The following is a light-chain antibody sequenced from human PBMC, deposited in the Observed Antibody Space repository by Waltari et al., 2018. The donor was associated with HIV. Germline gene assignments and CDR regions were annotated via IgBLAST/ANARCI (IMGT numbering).Light chain of an antibody. J-gene: IGKJ2*01. Sequence: DIQLTQSPSFLSASVGDRVTITCLATQGISSFLAWYQPKPGKAPKLLIFAASTLQSGVPSRFSGSGSGTEFTLTISSLQPEDFATYYCQQLNSYPHTFGQGTKLEIK. CDR1: QGISSF. V-gene: IGKV1-9*01. CDR3: QQLNSYPHT. CDR2: AAS.